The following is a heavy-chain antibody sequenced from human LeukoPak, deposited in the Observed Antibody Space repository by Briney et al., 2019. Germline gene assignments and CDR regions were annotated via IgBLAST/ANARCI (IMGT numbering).Heavy chain of an antibody. D-gene: IGHD3-10*01. V-gene: IGHV4-59*08. CDR3: ARHRLDYYGSGSYLRYFDY. CDR1: GGSISGYY. J-gene: IGHJ4*02. CDR2: ISYSGST. Sequence: PSETLSLTCTVSGGSISGYYWTWIRQPPGKGLEWIGYISYSGSTSSHPSLKSRVTISLDTSKNQFSLKLSSVTAADTAVYYCARHRLDYYGSGSYLRYFDYWGQGTLVTVSS.